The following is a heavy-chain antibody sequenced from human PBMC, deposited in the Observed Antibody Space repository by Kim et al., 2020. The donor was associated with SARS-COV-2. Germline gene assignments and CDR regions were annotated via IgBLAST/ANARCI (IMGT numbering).Heavy chain of an antibody. Sequence: GESLKISCKGSGYSFTSYWISWVRQMPGKGLEWMGRIDPSDSYTNYSPSFQGHVTISADKSISTAYLQWSSLKASDTAMYYCARHSLPYCSGGSCYSTKDGRDDNYYYGMDGWGQGTTVTVSS. D-gene: IGHD2-15*01. V-gene: IGHV5-10-1*01. CDR1: GYSFTSYW. CDR2: IDPSDSYT. J-gene: IGHJ6*02. CDR3: ARHSLPYCSGGSCYSTKDGRDDNYYYGMDG.